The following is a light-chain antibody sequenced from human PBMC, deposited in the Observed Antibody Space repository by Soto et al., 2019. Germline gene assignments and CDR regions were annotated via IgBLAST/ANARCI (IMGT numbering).Light chain of an antibody. CDR2: GAS. J-gene: IGKJ1*01. CDR3: QQYNNWPPDRT. CDR1: QSVGSN. V-gene: IGKV3-15*01. Sequence: EIVMTQSPATLSLSPGKRATLSSRARQSVGSNLGWYQQKPGQAPRLLIYGASTRATGIPARFSGSGSGTEFTLTISSLQSEDFAIYFCQQYNNWPPDRTFGQGTKVEIK.